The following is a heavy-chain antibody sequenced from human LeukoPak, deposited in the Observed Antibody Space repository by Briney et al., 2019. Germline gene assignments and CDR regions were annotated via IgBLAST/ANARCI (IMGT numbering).Heavy chain of an antibody. D-gene: IGHD3-22*01. V-gene: IGHV1-18*01. CDR3: ARDRDLFGYYYDSSGYYYNDY. CDR2: ISAYNGNT. CDR1: GYTFTSYG. J-gene: IGHJ4*02. Sequence: ASVKVSSKASGYTFTSYGISWVRQAPGQGLEWMGWISAYNGNTNYAQKLQGRVTMTTDTSTSTAYMELRSLRSDDTAVYYCARDRDLFGYYYDSSGYYYNDYWGQGTLVTVSS.